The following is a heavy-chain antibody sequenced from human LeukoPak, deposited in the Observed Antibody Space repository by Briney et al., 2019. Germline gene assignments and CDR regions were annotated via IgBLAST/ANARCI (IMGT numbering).Heavy chain of an antibody. V-gene: IGHV3-15*07. J-gene: IGHJ4*02. CDR1: GFTFSSYW. CDR3: STTYYYDSSEGY. D-gene: IGHD3-22*01. Sequence: PGGSLRLSCAASGFTFSSYWMNWVRQAPGKGLEWVGRIKSKTDGGTTDYAAPVKGRFTISRDDSKNTLYLQMNSLKTEGTAVYYCSTTYYYDSSEGYWGQGTLVTVSS. CDR2: IKSKTDGGTT.